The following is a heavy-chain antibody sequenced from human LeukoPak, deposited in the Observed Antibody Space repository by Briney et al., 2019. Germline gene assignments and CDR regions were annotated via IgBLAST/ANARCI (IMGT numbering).Heavy chain of an antibody. V-gene: IGHV3-74*03. CDR1: GFTFSSFW. J-gene: IGHJ6*04. CDR2: INSDGTST. CDR3: ARDRRDGSGNYFSRYMDV. D-gene: IGHD3-10*01. Sequence: QTGGSLRLSCAASGFTFSSFWMHWVRQAPGKGLGWLSRINSDGTSTTYAESVKGPFTTSRENAKNTVYLQMNSLRADDTAVYYCARDRRDGSGNYFSRYMDVWGKGTTITVSS.